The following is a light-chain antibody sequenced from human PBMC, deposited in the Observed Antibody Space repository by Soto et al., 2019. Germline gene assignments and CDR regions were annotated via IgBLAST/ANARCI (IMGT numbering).Light chain of an antibody. CDR3: QQYNNWPPVT. J-gene: IGKJ3*01. CDR1: QSVSTS. CDR2: GAS. Sequence: EMVMTQSPAILSVSPGARATLSCRASQSVSTSLAWYQQKPGQAPRLLIYGASTRAPGIPARFSGSGSGTEFALTISSLQSEDFAVYYCQQYNNWPPVTFGPGTKVDIK. V-gene: IGKV3-15*01.